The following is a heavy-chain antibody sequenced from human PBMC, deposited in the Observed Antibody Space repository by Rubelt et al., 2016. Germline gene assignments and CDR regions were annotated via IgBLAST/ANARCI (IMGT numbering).Heavy chain of an antibody. J-gene: IGHJ6*02. V-gene: IGHV4-34*01. CDR2: INHSGST. CDR1: GGSFSGYY. Sequence: QVQLQQWGAGLLKPSETLSLTCAVYGGSFSGYYWSWIRQPPGKGLEWIGEINHSGSTNYNQSHKSRVTISVVTSKNQFALRRRSVTAADTAVYYCARHGRAAARYYVWGQGTTVTVSS. D-gene: IGHD6-13*01. CDR3: ARHGRAAARYYV.